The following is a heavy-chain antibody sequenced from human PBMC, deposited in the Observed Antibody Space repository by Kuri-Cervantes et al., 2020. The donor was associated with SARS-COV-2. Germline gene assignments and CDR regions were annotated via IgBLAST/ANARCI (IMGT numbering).Heavy chain of an antibody. CDR2: IYYSGST. V-gene: IGHV4-59*01. D-gene: IGHD6-13*01. CDR3: AREGSIYSSSSWEGDYYYYYMDV. CDR1: GGSISSYY. J-gene: IGHJ6*03. Sequence: SETLSLTCTVSGGSISSYYWSWIRQPPGKGLEWIGYIYYSGSTNYNPSLKSRVTISVDSSKNQFSLKLSPVTAADTAVYYCAREGSIYSSSSWEGDYYYYYMDVWGKGTTVTVSS.